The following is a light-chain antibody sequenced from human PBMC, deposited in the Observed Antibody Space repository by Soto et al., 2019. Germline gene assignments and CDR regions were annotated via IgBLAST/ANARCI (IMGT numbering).Light chain of an antibody. V-gene: IGKV3-11*01. CDR2: DAS. CDR1: QSVSSY. Sequence: EIVLTQSRATLSLSPGERATLSCRASQSVSSYLAWYQQKPGQAPRLLIYDASNRATGIPARFSGSGSGTEFTLTINSLQSEDFAVYYCQQYDYWPPITFGQGTRLEIK. CDR3: QQYDYWPPIT. J-gene: IGKJ5*01.